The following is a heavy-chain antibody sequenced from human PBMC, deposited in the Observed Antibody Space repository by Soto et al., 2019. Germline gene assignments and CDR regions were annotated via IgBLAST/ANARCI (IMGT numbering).Heavy chain of an antibody. CDR1: GFTFANFW. CDR2: ISSSSSYI. D-gene: IGHD6-13*01. Sequence: KPGGSLRLSCAASGFTFANFWMNWVRQAPGKGLEWVSSISSSSSYIYYADSVKGRFTISRDNAKNSLYLQMNSLRAEDTAVYYCARGPLVSIAAAGAFDIWGQGTMVTVSS. V-gene: IGHV3-21*01. CDR3: ARGPLVSIAAAGAFDI. J-gene: IGHJ3*02.